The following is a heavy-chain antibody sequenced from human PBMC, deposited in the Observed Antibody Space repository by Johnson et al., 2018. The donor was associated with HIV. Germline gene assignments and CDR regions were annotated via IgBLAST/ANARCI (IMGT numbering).Heavy chain of an antibody. J-gene: IGHJ3*02. Sequence: VQLVESGGGLVQPGRSLRLSCAASGFTFHDYDIHWVRQAPGKGLEWVSGISWNSATKDYADSVKGRFTISRDNAKNSPYLQMNSLRSEDTALYYCARNTHFVAHSGPKGNAFDIWGQGTMVTVSS. D-gene: IGHD1-26*01. V-gene: IGHV3-9*01. CDR1: GFTFHDYD. CDR2: ISWNSATK. CDR3: ARNTHFVAHSGPKGNAFDI.